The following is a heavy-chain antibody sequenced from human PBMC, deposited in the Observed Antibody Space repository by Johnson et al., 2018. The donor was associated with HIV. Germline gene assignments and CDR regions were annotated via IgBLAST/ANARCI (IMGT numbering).Heavy chain of an antibody. CDR3: ARGYYYDSSGSTAGAFDI. J-gene: IGHJ3*02. V-gene: IGHV3-7*01. Sequence: VQLVESGGGLVQPGGSLRLSCAASGFIFSDYYMSWIRQAPGKGLEWVANIKQDGSEKYYVDSVKGRFTISRDNAKNSLYLQMNSLRAEDTAVYYCARGYYYDSSGSTAGAFDIWGQGTMVTVSS. D-gene: IGHD3-22*01. CDR2: IKQDGSEK. CDR1: GFIFSDYY.